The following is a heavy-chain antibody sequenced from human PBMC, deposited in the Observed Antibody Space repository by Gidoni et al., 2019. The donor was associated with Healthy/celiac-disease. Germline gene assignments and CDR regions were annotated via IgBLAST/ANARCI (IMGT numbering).Heavy chain of an antibody. V-gene: IGHV3-21*01. J-gene: IGHJ4*02. CDR3: AREEEQWLAFDY. Sequence: EVQLVESGGGLVKPGGSLRLSCAASGFTFSSYSMNWVRQAPGKGLEWVSSISSSSSYIYYADSVKGRFTISRDNAKNSLYLQMNSLRAEDTAVYYCAREEEQWLAFDYWGQGTLVTVSS. CDR1: GFTFSSYS. D-gene: IGHD6-19*01. CDR2: ISSSSSYI.